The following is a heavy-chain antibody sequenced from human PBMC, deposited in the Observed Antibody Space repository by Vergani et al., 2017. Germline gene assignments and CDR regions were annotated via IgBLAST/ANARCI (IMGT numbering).Heavy chain of an antibody. Sequence: VQLVESGGGVVQPGRSLRLSCAASGFTFSSYGMPWVRQAPGKGLEWVSYISSSGGAIDYADSVKGRFTISRDNAKNSVHLQMNSLRAEDTAVYYCARDLPYMDGWGEGTTVTVSS. V-gene: IGHV3-48*04. J-gene: IGHJ6*03. CDR3: ARDLPYMDG. CDR1: GFTFSSYG. CDR2: ISSSGGAI.